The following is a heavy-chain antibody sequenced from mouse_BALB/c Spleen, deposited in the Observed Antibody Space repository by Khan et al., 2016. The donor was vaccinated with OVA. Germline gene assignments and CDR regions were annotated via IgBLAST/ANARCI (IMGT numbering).Heavy chain of an antibody. D-gene: IGHD2-3*01. CDR3: ARFYDSYYAMDY. Sequence: QVQLKESGPGLVAPAQTLSITCTVSGFSLLSYGVNSVRPPPGKGLEWLGLIWAGGSTTYHSALMSRLSISKDNSKSPVFLNMNSLQTDDTARYYCARFYDSYYAMDYWGQGTSVTVAT. CDR1: GFSLLSYG. J-gene: IGHJ4*01. CDR2: IWAGGST. V-gene: IGHV2-9*02.